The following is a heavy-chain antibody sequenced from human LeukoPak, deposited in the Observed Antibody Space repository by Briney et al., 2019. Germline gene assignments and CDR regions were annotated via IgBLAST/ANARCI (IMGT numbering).Heavy chain of an antibody. CDR1: GFTFDDYA. CDR2: ISWNSGSI. CDR3: AKVPYFARYYMDV. D-gene: IGHD3-9*01. J-gene: IGHJ6*03. V-gene: IGHV3-9*01. Sequence: GGSLRLSCAASGFTFDDYAMHWVRQAPGKGLEWVSSISWNSGSIGYADSVKGRFTISRDNSKNTLYLQMNSLRAEDAAVYYCAKVPYFARYYMDVWGKGTTVTVSS.